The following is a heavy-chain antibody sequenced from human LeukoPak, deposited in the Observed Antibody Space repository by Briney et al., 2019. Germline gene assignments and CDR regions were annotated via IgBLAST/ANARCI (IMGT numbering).Heavy chain of an antibody. Sequence: PSETLSLTCTVSGVSISSAGYWSWIRQYPGKGLEWIGYIYFSGSTYYNPSLKSRVTISVDTSKNHFSLKLSSVTAADTAVYYCARVPPDYGDYVRAFDIWGRGTKVTVSP. D-gene: IGHD4-17*01. CDR2: IYFSGST. J-gene: IGHJ3*02. CDR3: ARVPPDYGDYVRAFDI. V-gene: IGHV4-31*03. CDR1: GVSISSAGY.